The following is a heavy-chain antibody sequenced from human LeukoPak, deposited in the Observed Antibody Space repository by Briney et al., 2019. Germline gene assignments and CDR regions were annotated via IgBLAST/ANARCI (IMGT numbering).Heavy chain of an antibody. D-gene: IGHD1-26*01. CDR1: GFTFNNYD. Sequence: PGGSLRLSCAASGFTFNNYDMHWVRQGPGMGLEWVAFIRYDGSNECYADSVKGRFTISRDNSKNTLYLQMNSLRAEDMAVYYCASLCIVSTGCAFDIWGQGTMVTVSS. J-gene: IGHJ3*02. CDR2: IRYDGSNE. V-gene: IGHV3-30*02. CDR3: ASLCIVSTGCAFDI.